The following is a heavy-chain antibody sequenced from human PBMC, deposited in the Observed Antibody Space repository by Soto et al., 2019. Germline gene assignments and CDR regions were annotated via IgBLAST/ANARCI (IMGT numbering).Heavy chain of an antibody. D-gene: IGHD4-17*01. CDR3: ARGFHGDYGSYWWFDY. Sequence: QVQLVQSGAEVKKPGASVKVSCKASGYTFTSYDINWVRQATGQGLEWMGWMNPNSGNTGYAQKFQGRVTMTRNSSISTADRELSSLRSEDTAVYYCARGFHGDYGSYWWFDYWGQGTLVTVSS. V-gene: IGHV1-8*01. CDR1: GYTFTSYD. CDR2: MNPNSGNT. J-gene: IGHJ4*02.